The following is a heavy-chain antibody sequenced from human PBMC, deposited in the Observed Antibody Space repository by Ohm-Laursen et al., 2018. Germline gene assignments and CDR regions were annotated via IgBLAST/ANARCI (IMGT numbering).Heavy chain of an antibody. CDR2: INPNSGGT. D-gene: IGHD3-22*01. Sequence: SVKVSCKASGGTFSSYAISWVRQAPGQGLEWMGWINPNSGGTNYAQKFQGRVTMTRDTSISTAYMELSRLRSDDTAVYYCARPDQVVVITSYYFDYWGQGTLVTVSS. CDR3: ARPDQVVVITSYYFDY. V-gene: IGHV1-2*02. CDR1: GGTFSSYA. J-gene: IGHJ4*02.